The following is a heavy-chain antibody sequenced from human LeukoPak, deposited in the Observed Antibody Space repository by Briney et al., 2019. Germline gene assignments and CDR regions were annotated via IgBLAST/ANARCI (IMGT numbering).Heavy chain of an antibody. D-gene: IGHD3-3*01. CDR2: ISSSSSYI. CDR1: GFTFSSYW. CDR3: ARDSFPPTEESYYDFWSGYYRFEFPDY. V-gene: IGHV3-21*01. Sequence: GGSLRLSCAASGFTFSSYWMSWVRQAPGKGLEWVSSISSSSSYIYYADSVKGRFTISRDNAKNSLYLRMNSLRAEDTAVYYCARDSFPPTEESYYDFWSGYYRFEFPDYWGQGTLVTVSS. J-gene: IGHJ4*02.